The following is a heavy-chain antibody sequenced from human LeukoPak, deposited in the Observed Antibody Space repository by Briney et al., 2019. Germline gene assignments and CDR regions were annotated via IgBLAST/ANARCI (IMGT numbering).Heavy chain of an antibody. V-gene: IGHV4-59*01. CDR3: AREGLAARRGAFDI. CDR2: VYYSGNT. D-gene: IGHD6-6*01. Sequence: KPSETLSLTCTVSGGSISSYYWSWIRQPPGKGLEWIGYVYYSGNTNYNPSLRSRVTISIDTSKNQFSLNLKSVTAADTAIYYCAREGLAARRGAFDIWGQGTVVSVSS. CDR1: GGSISSYY. J-gene: IGHJ3*02.